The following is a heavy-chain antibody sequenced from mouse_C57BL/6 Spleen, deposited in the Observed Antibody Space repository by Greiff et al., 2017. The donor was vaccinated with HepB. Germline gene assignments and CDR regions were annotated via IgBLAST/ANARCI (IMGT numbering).Heavy chain of an antibody. Sequence: VQLQQSGTVLARPGASVKMSCKTSGSTFTSYWMHWVKQRPGQGLEWIGAIYPGNSDTSYNQKFKGKAKLTAVTSASTAYMELSSLTNEDSAVYYCTRDGDYYYGSSYYFDYWGQGTTLTVSS. V-gene: IGHV1-5*01. CDR1: GSTFTSYW. J-gene: IGHJ2*01. CDR2: IYPGNSDT. D-gene: IGHD1-1*01. CDR3: TRDGDYYYGSSYYFDY.